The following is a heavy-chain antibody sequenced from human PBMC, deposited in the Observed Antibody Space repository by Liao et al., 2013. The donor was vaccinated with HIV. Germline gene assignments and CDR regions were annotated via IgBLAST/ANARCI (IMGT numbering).Heavy chain of an antibody. Sequence: QVQLQQWGAGLLKPSETLSLTCAVSGYSAGSGFFWGWIRQSPGKGLEWLGSIYHGGPYYNPSLRSRVTVSLDTAQRHFSLQVTSVTAADTAVYFCARVPRCSESFKRKMGVCPEYFQTWGQGTLVIVSS. V-gene: IGHV4-38-2*01. J-gene: IGHJ1*01. CDR3: ARVPRCSESFKRKMGVCPEYFQT. CDR1: GYSAGSGFF. CDR2: IYHGGP. D-gene: IGHD2-15*01.